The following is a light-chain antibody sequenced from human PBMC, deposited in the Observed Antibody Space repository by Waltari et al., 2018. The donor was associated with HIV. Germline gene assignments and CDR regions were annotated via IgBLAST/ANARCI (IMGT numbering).Light chain of an antibody. Sequence: DIQMTHSPPSLSTSVGASVGITCRASQAINTYLNWYQQKPGKAPKLLVSAASSLEGGVPSRFSGSGSGTDFTLTITNLQPEDIATYYCQQSYHAPWTFGQGTKVEIK. CDR1: QAINTY. CDR3: QQSYHAPWT. J-gene: IGKJ1*01. CDR2: AAS. V-gene: IGKV1-39*01.